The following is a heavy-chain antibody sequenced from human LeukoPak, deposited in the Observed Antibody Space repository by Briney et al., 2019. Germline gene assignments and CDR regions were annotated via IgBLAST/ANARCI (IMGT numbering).Heavy chain of an antibody. V-gene: IGHV3-53*04. CDR1: GFTVNSNY. CDR3: ARDVFWSGYYGSRSYGMDV. D-gene: IGHD3-3*01. Sequence: GGSLRLSCAASGFTVNSNYMSWVRQAPGKGLEWVSVIYSGGSTYYADSVKCRFTISRHNSKSTLYLQMNSLRAEDTAVYYGARDVFWSGYYGSRSYGMDVWGQGTTVTVSS. CDR2: IYSGGST. J-gene: IGHJ6*02.